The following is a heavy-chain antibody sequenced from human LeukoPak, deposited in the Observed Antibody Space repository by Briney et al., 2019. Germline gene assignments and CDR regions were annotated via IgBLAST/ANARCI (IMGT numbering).Heavy chain of an antibody. D-gene: IGHD2-21*02. Sequence: PSETLSLTCTVSGGSISSYYWSWIRQPPGKGLEWIGYIYYSGSTNYNPSLKSRVTISVDTSKNQFSLKLSSVTAADTAVYYCARGGYWSIAVVTDDAFGIWGQGTMVTVSS. CDR2: IYYSGST. CDR3: ARGGYWSIAVVTDDAFGI. V-gene: IGHV4-59*01. J-gene: IGHJ3*02. CDR1: GGSISSYY.